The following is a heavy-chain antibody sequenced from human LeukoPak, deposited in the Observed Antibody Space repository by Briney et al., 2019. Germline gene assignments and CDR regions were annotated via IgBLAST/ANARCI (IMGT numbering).Heavy chain of an antibody. CDR1: GGSISSGGYY. D-gene: IGHD4-17*01. V-gene: IGHV4-30-2*01. Sequence: PSQTLSLTCTVSGGSISSGGYYWSWIRQPPGKGLEWVGYIYHSGGTYHNPSLKSRVTISVDRSKNQFSLKLSSVTAADTAVYYCARLTTVTTYDYWGQGTLVTVSS. CDR3: ARLTTVTTYDY. CDR2: IYHSGGT. J-gene: IGHJ4*02.